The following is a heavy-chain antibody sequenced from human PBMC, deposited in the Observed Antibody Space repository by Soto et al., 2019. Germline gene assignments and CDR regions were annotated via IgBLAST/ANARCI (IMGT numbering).Heavy chain of an antibody. J-gene: IGHJ5*02. V-gene: IGHV4-30-4*01. CDR1: GASIRRTDYY. CDR3: VRTAREGAVAPHWFDR. D-gene: IGHD2-21*02. Sequence: SETLSLTCTVSGASIRRTDYYWSWIRQAPGKGLEWIGYVYYTGSTYYNPSLMSRLTISVDTSKNQFSLKLTSVTAAETAVYYCVRTAREGAVAPHWFDRWGQGTQVTVSS. CDR2: VYYTGST.